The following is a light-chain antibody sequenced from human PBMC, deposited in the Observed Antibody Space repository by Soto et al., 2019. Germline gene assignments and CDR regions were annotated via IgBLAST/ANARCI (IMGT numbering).Light chain of an antibody. CDR3: QQRSNWPPEIT. CDR2: DAS. CDR1: QSVSSY. Sequence: EIVLTQSPATLPLSPGERATLSCRASQSVSSYLAWYQQKVGQAPRLLIYDASNRATGIPARFSGSGSGTDFTLTISSLEPEDFAIYYCQQRSNWPPEITFGQGTRLEIK. J-gene: IGKJ5*01. V-gene: IGKV3-11*01.